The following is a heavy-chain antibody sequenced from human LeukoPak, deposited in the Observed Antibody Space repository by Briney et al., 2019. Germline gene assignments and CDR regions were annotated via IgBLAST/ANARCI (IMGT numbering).Heavy chain of an antibody. CDR1: GYSISSGYY. CDR2: IYHSGST. V-gene: IGHV4-38-2*01. J-gene: IGHJ6*04. CDR3: ARVLVVVAATSYYYYGMDV. Sequence: SETLSLTCAASGYSISSGYYWGWLRPPPGKGLEWIGSIYHSGSTYYKPSLKSRVTISVDTSKNELSLKLSCVTAADTAVYYCARVLVVVAATSYYYYGMDVWSKGTTVTVSS. D-gene: IGHD2-15*01.